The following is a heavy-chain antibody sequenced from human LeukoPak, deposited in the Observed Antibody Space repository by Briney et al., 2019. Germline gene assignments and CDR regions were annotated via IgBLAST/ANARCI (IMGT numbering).Heavy chain of an antibody. D-gene: IGHD3-10*01. Sequence: SETLSLTCAVYGGSFSGYYWSWIRQPPGKGLEWIGEINHSGSTNYNPSLKSRVTISVDTSKNQFSLKLSSVTAADTAVYYCARDVVRGVIVGWFDPWGQGTLVTVSS. V-gene: IGHV4-34*01. CDR1: GGSFSGYY. CDR3: ARDVVRGVIVGWFDP. J-gene: IGHJ5*02. CDR2: INHSGST.